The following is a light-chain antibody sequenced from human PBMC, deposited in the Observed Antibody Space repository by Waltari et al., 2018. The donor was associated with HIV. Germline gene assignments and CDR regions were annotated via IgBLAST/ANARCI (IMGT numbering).Light chain of an antibody. CDR1: SSDVGDSNF. CDR3: SSSAGSNNYV. V-gene: IGLV2-8*01. J-gene: IGLJ1*01. CDR2: EVS. Sequence: QSALTQPPSASGSPGPSVTISCTGTSSDVGDSNFASWYQQHPGKAPKVIIYEVSKRPSGVPGRFSGSKSGNTASLTVSGLQAEDEADYYCSSSAGSNNYVFGTGTKVTVL.